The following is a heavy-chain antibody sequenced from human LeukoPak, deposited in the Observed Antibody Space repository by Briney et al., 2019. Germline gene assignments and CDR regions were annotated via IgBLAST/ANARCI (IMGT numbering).Heavy chain of an antibody. CDR2: INHSGST. Sequence: SETLSLPCAVYGGSFSGYYWSWIRPPPGKGLEWIGEINHSGSTNYNPSLKSRVTISVDTSKNQFSLKLSSVTAADTAVYYCARFRKTYYYYYMDVWGKGTTVTVSS. CDR1: GGSFSGYY. CDR3: ARFRKTYYYYYMDV. J-gene: IGHJ6*03. V-gene: IGHV4-34*01.